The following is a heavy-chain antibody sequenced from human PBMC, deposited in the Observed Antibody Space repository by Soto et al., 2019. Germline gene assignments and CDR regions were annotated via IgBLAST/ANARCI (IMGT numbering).Heavy chain of an antibody. CDR2: INPSGGST. J-gene: IGHJ4*02. V-gene: IGHV1-46*03. CDR1: GYTFTSYY. D-gene: IGHD2-15*01. Sequence: QVQLVQSGAEVKKPGASVKVSCKASGYTFTSYYMHWVRQAPGQGLEWMGRINPSGGSTSYAKKFRGRVNLTRDRSTNTVYKELSSLRSEDTAVYYCARVRGGGGTGDYWGQGTLVTVSS. CDR3: ARVRGGGGTGDY.